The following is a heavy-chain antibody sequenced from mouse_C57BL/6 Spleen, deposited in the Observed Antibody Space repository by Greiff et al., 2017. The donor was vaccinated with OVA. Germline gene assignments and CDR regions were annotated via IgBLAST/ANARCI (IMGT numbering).Heavy chain of an antibody. D-gene: IGHD2-3*01. Sequence: VQLQQSGPELVKPGASVKISCKASGYTFTDYYMNWVKQSHGKSLEWIGDINPNNGGTSYNQKFKGKATLTVDKSSSTAYMELRSLTSEDSAVYYCARLDGSIWYFDVWGTGTTVTVSS. V-gene: IGHV1-26*01. J-gene: IGHJ1*03. CDR3: ARLDGSIWYFDV. CDR1: GYTFTDYY. CDR2: INPNNGGT.